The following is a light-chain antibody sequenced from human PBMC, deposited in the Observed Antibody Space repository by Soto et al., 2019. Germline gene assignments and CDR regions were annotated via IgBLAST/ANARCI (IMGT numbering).Light chain of an antibody. Sequence: QSALTQPASVSGSPGQSITISCAVGSSDVGGYKYVSWYQQLPGNAPKLIIYDVTIRPSGVSDRFSGSKSGNTASLTISGLQAEDEADYYCSSYSSSTISYVFGTGTKVTVL. J-gene: IGLJ1*01. V-gene: IGLV2-14*01. CDR2: DVT. CDR1: SSDVGGYKY. CDR3: SSYSSSTISYV.